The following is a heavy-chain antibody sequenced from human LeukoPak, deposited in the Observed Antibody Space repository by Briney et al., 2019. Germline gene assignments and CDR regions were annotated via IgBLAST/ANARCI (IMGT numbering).Heavy chain of an antibody. V-gene: IGHV3-64*01. CDR2: ISSNGGST. D-gene: IGHD6-19*01. Sequence: GGSLRLSCAASGFTFSAYTMHWVRQAPGKGLEPVSTISSNGGSTYYANSVKGRFTISRDNYKYTVYLQMGSLSAEDTAIYYCARDLVAGTDYWGQGTLVTVSS. CDR3: ARDLVAGTDY. J-gene: IGHJ4*02. CDR1: GFTFSAYT.